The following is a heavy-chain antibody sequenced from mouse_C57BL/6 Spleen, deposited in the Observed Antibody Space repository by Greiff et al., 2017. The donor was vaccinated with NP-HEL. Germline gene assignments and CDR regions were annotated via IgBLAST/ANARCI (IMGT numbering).Heavy chain of an antibody. CDR2: ISYDGSN. CDR3: ARDDGSSDWYFDV. Sequence: EVQLQESGPGLVKPSQSLSLTCSVTGYSITSGYYWNWIRQFPGNKLEWMGYISYDGSNNYNPSLKNRISITRDTSKNQFFLKLNSVTTEDTATYYCARDDGSSDWYFDVWGTGTTVTVSS. J-gene: IGHJ1*03. V-gene: IGHV3-6*01. D-gene: IGHD1-1*01. CDR1: GYSITSGYY.